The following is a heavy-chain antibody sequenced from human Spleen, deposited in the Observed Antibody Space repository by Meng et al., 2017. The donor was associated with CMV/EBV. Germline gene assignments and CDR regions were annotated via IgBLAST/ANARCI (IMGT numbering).Heavy chain of an antibody. CDR3: ARDRNCYSLGMDV. V-gene: IGHV4-59*12. Sequence: ESLKISCAGSGFTFSRYAMHWVRQAPGKGLEWIGCVYYVGRTYYNPSLRSRVTISLDTYNDNSLQKLNSVTAADTAVYYSARDRNCYSLGMDVWGQGTTVTVSS. J-gene: IGHJ6*02. D-gene: IGHD2-21*01. CDR1: GFTFSRYA. CDR2: VYYVGRT.